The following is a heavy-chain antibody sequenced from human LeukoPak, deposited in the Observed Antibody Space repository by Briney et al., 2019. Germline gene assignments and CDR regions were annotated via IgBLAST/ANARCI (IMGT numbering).Heavy chain of an antibody. J-gene: IGHJ4*02. CDR3: AKASGSYRYYFDY. Sequence: PGGSLRLSCAASGFTFSSYGMSWVRQAPGKGLEWVSAISGSGGSTYYADSVKGRFTISRDNSKNTLYLQMNSLRAEDTAVYYCAKASGSYRYYFDYWGQGTLVTVSS. CDR2: ISGSGGST. CDR1: GFTFSSYG. V-gene: IGHV3-23*01. D-gene: IGHD1-26*01.